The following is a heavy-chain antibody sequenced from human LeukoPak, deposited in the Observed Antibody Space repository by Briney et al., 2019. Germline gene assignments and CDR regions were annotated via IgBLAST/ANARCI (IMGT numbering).Heavy chain of an antibody. J-gene: IGHJ6*03. CDR2: ISASGGST. D-gene: IGHD3-10*01. CDR3: GKVMKGSERLTMVRGVIIKTAGLYYMDV. V-gene: IGHV3-23*01. Sequence: PGGSLRLSCAASGFTLSSYAMSWVRQAPGKGLEWVSSISASGGSTNYADSVKGRFTISRDNSKNTVYLQMNSLRAEDTAVYYCGKVMKGSERLTMVRGVIIKTAGLYYMDVWGKGTTVTVSS. CDR1: GFTLSSYA.